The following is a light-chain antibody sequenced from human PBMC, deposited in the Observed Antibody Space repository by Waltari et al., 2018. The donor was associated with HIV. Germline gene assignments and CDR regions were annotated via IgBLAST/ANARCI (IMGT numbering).Light chain of an antibody. CDR3: SSYTTSRTVV. Sequence: QSALTQPASVSGSPGQSLTISCTGTSSDVGGYNYVSWYQQHPGKAPKLMVYDVTNRPSGVSNRFSGSKSGNTAFLTISGLQAEDEADYYCSSYTTSRTVVFGGGTKLTVL. CDR2: DVT. J-gene: IGLJ2*01. CDR1: SSDVGGYNY. V-gene: IGLV2-14*03.